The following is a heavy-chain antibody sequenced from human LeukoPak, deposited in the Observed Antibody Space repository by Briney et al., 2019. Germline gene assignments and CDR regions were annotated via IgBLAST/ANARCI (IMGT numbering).Heavy chain of an antibody. V-gene: IGHV5-51*01. CDR2: IYPGDSDT. Sequence: GESLKISCKGSGYSFTSYWIGWVRQMPGKGLEWMGIIYPGDSDTRYSPSFQGQVTISADKSISTAHLQWSSLKASDTAMYYCARTAVEMATIRNFDYWGQGTLVTVSS. CDR3: ARTAVEMATIRNFDY. D-gene: IGHD5-24*01. CDR1: GYSFTSYW. J-gene: IGHJ4*02.